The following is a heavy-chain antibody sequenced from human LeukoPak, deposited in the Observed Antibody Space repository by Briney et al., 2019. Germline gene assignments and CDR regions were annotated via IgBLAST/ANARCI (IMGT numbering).Heavy chain of an antibody. CDR3: ASNGMAADVDY. D-gene: IGHD6-25*01. CDR2: ISKDESNK. Sequence: GGSLRLSCAASGFSFSGYAIHWVRQAPGKGLEWVAVISKDESNKYYADSVKGRFTISRDNSKNTLYLQMDRLRAEDTAVYYCASNGMAADVDYWGQGTLVTVSS. V-gene: IGHV3-30*04. J-gene: IGHJ4*02. CDR1: GFSFSGYA.